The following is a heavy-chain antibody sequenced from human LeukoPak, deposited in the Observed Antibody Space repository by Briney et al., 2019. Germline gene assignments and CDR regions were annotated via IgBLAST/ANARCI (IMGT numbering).Heavy chain of an antibody. V-gene: IGHV3-48*01. J-gene: IGHJ5*02. D-gene: IGHD3-3*01. CDR3: ARFTSGYYNWFDP. CDR2: ISSSSSTI. CDR1: GFNFSSYS. Sequence: SGGSLRLSCAASGFNFSSYSMNWVRQAPGKGLEWVSYISSSSSTIYYADSVKGRFTISRDNAKSSLYLQMNSLRAEDTAVYYCARFTSGYYNWFDPWGQGTLVTVSS.